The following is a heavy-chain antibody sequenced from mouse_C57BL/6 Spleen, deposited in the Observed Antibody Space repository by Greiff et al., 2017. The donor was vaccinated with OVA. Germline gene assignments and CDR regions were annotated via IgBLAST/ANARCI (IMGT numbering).Heavy chain of an antibody. V-gene: IGHV5-9*01. CDR1: GFTFSSYT. Sequence: DVMLVESGGGLVKPGGSLKLSCAASGFTFSSYTMSWVRQTPEKRLEWVATISGGGGNTYYPDSVKGRFTISRDNAKNTLYLQMSSLRSEDTALYYCARQEDYYGSSYVGAMDYWGQGTSVTVSS. D-gene: IGHD1-1*01. CDR2: ISGGGGNT. CDR3: ARQEDYYGSSYVGAMDY. J-gene: IGHJ4*01.